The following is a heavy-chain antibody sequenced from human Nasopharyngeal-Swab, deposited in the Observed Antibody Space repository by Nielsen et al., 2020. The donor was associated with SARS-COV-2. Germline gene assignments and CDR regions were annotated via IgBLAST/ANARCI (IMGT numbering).Heavy chain of an antibody. CDR1: GFTFSDYW. V-gene: IGHV3-74*01. D-gene: IGHD1-26*01. CDR3: TRAGSYRFDY. Sequence: GGSLRLSCAPSGFTFSDYWMYWVRQAPGKGLVWVSRINPAGSTTDYEDSVRGRFTISRDNAKNTLYLQMNSLTVEDSAVYFCTRAGSYRFDYWGQGTLVTVSS. J-gene: IGHJ4*02. CDR2: INPAGSTT.